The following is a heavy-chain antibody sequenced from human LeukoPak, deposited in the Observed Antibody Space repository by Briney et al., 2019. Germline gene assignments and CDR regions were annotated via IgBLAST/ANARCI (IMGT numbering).Heavy chain of an antibody. CDR1: GGSISSSSYY. D-gene: IGHD1-14*01. CDR3: ARDLPGDAFDI. CDR2: IYYSGST. Sequence: SETLSLTCTVSGGSISSSSYYWGWIRQPPGKGLEWIGSIYYSGSTYYNPSLKSRVTISVDTSKNQFSLKLSSVTAADTAVYYCARDLPGDAFDIWGQGTMVTVSS. J-gene: IGHJ3*02. V-gene: IGHV4-39*07.